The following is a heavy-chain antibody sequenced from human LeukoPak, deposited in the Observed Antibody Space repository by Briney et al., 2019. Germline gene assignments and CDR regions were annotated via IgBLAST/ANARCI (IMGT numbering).Heavy chain of an antibody. V-gene: IGHV3-23*01. Sequence: GGSLRLSCAASGFTFSSYAMSWVRQAPGKGLEWVSGISGSGDNTYYADSVKGRFTISRDNSKNTLFLQMNSLRVEDTAVYYCAREGVASGPWGQGTLVTVSS. J-gene: IGHJ5*02. CDR1: GFTFSSYA. D-gene: IGHD2-8*02. CDR2: ISGSGDNT. CDR3: AREGVASGP.